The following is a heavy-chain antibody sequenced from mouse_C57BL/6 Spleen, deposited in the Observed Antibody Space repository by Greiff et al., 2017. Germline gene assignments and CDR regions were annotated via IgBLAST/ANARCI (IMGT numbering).Heavy chain of an antibody. CDR2: ISDGGSYT. CDR1: GFTFSSYA. D-gene: IGHD1-1*01. J-gene: IGHJ1*03. Sequence: VHLVESGGGLVKPGGSLKLSCAASGFTFSSYAMSWVRQTPEKRLEWVATISDGGSYTYYPDNVKGRFTISRDNAKNNLYLQMSHLKSEDTAMYYYARDYYGSSCDSCWYFDVWGTGTTVTVSS. V-gene: IGHV5-4*01. CDR3: ARDYYGSSCDSCWYFDV.